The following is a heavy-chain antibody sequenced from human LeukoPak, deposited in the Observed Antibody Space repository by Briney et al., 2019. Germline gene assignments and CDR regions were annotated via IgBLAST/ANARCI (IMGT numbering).Heavy chain of an antibody. V-gene: IGHV4-39*07. CDR1: GGSISSSSYY. Sequence: SETLSLTCTVSGGSISSSSYYWGWIRQPPGKGLEWIGSIYYSGSTYYNPSLKSRVTISVDTSKNQFSLKLSSVTAADTAVYYCARVGDFWSGYYQPFAYWGQGTLVTVSS. D-gene: IGHD3-3*01. J-gene: IGHJ4*02. CDR3: ARVGDFWSGYYQPFAY. CDR2: IYYSGST.